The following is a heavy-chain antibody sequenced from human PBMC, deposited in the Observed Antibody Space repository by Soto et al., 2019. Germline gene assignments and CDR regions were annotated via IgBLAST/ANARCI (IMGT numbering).Heavy chain of an antibody. CDR2: IKQDGSEK. CDR1: GFTFSSYW. D-gene: IGHD2-2*01. V-gene: IGHV3-7*01. Sequence: PGGSLRLSCAASGFTFSSYWMSWVRQAPGKGLEWVANIKQDGSEKYYVDSVKGRFTISRDNAKYSLYLQMNSLRAEDTAVYYCAREPKDIVVVPAWPGSYGMDVWGKGTTVTVSS. CDR3: AREPKDIVVVPAWPGSYGMDV. J-gene: IGHJ6*04.